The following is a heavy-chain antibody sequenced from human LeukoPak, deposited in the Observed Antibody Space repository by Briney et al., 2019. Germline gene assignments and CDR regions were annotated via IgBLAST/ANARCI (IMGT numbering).Heavy chain of an antibody. CDR2: VSGSGGST. CDR1: GFTFSDYG. J-gene: IGHJ4*02. Sequence: GGSLGLSCAASGFTFSDYGMSWVRQAPGKGLEWVSAVSGSGGSTYYADSVKGRFTISRDNSKNTLYLQMNSLRAEDTAVYYCARVTYYYDSSGYYYFDYWGQGTLVTVSS. V-gene: IGHV3-23*01. CDR3: ARVTYYYDSSGYYYFDY. D-gene: IGHD3-22*01.